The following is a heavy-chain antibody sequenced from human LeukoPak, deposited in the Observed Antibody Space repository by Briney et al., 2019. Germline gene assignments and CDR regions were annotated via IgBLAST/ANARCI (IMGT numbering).Heavy chain of an antibody. D-gene: IGHD2-15*01. Sequence: GGSLRLSCAASGFTFSSYNMNWVRQAPGKGLEWVSYISSSSSSIYYADSVKGRFTISRDNAKNSLYLQMNSLRAEDTAVYYCARDGDCSGGSCHSDYWGQGTLVTVSS. CDR3: ARDGDCSGGSCHSDY. CDR2: ISSSSSSI. V-gene: IGHV3-48*04. CDR1: GFTFSSYN. J-gene: IGHJ4*02.